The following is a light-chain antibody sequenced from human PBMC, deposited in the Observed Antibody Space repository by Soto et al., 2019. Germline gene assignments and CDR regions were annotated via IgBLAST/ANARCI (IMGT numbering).Light chain of an antibody. CDR3: QQLTGQTTT. V-gene: IGKV3-20*01. CDR2: GAS. J-gene: IGKJ5*01. CDR1: QTVSSNY. Sequence: EVEMPESPSTLSGPPGASANLSGRASQTVSSNYLAWCQKRPGQAPRLLIYGASTRAAGIPDRFSGSGSGTEFTLTITSLEPEDFAVYFCQQLTGQTTTFGQGTRLEIK.